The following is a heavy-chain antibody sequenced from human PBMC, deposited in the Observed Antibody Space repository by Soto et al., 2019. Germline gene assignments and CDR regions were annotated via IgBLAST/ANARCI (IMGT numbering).Heavy chain of an antibody. J-gene: IGHJ6*02. Sequence: SETLSLTCTVSGGSISSYYWSWIRQPPGKGLEWIGYIYYSGSTNYNPSLKGRFTISRDNSKNTLSLQMNSLRAEDTAVYYCAKSGQSSWVNMDVWGQGTTVTVSS. V-gene: IGHV4-59*12. CDR2: IYYSGST. D-gene: IGHD2-2*01. CDR1: GGSISSYY. CDR3: AKSGQSSWVNMDV.